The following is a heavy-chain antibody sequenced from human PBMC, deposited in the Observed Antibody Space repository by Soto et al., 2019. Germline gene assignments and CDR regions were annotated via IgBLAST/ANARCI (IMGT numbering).Heavy chain of an antibody. D-gene: IGHD1-26*01. CDR2: IYYSGST. CDR3: ATQEVGGSYVYAFDT. V-gene: IGHV4-39*01. J-gene: IGHJ5*02. Sequence: SETLSLTCTVSGGSITSSSYYWGWIRQPPGKGLEWIGSIYYSGSTYYNPSLKSRVTISVDTSKNQFSLKLSSVTAADTAVYYCATQEVGGSYVYAFDTWGQGTLVTVSS. CDR1: GGSITSSSYY.